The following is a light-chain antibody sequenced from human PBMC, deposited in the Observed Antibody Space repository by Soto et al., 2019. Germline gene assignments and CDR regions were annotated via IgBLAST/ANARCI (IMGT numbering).Light chain of an antibody. CDR1: QSVLYSSNNKNY. Sequence: DIVMTQSPDSLAVSLGERATINCKSSQSVLYSSNNKNYLAWYQQKPGQPPKLLIYWASTRESGVPDRFSGSGSGTDFTLTISSLQAEDVAVYYSQQYYSTPYTFGHGTKLEIK. CDR2: WAS. V-gene: IGKV4-1*01. CDR3: QQYYSTPYT. J-gene: IGKJ2*01.